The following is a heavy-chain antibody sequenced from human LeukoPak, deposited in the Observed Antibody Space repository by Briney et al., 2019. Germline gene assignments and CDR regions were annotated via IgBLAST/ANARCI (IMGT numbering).Heavy chain of an antibody. D-gene: IGHD3-22*01. J-gene: IGHJ4*02. Sequence: GGSLRLSCAASGFTFSSYWMHWVRQAPGKGLVWDSRINSDGSSTSYADSVKGRFTISRDNAKNTLYLQMNSLRAEDTAVYYCARSSSGYYLPLDYWGQGTLVTVSS. CDR2: INSDGSST. CDR1: GFTFSSYW. CDR3: ARSSSGYYLPLDY. V-gene: IGHV3-74*01.